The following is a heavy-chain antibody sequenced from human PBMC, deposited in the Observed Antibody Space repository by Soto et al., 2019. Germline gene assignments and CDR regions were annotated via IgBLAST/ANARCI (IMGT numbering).Heavy chain of an antibody. Sequence: ALRLSCAASGFTFSSYGMHWVRQAPGKGLEWVAVIWYDGSNKYYADSVKGRFTISRDNSKNTLYLQMNSLRAEDTAVYYCARETYYDFWSGYSPYGMDVWGQGTTVTVSS. J-gene: IGHJ6*02. CDR1: GFTFSSYG. CDR3: ARETYYDFWSGYSPYGMDV. V-gene: IGHV3-33*01. CDR2: IWYDGSNK. D-gene: IGHD3-3*01.